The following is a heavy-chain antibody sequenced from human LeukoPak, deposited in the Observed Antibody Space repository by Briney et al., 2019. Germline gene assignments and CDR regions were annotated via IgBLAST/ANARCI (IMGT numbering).Heavy chain of an antibody. CDR3: ARERYCSSSSCLDAFDI. Sequence: SETLSLACTVSGYSISSDYYWGWIRQPPGKGLEWIGSIYHSGSTYYNPSLKSRVTISLDTSKNQFSLKLSSVTAADTAVYYCARERYCSSSSCLDAFDIWGQGTMVTVSS. J-gene: IGHJ3*02. CDR1: GYSISSDYY. D-gene: IGHD2-2*01. CDR2: IYHSGST. V-gene: IGHV4-38-2*02.